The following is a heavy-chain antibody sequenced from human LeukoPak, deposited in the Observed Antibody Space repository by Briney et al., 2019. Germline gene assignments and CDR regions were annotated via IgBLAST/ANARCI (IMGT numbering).Heavy chain of an antibody. CDR1: GYSFTSYW. CDR2: IYPGDSDA. CDR3: ARLRGDFGGNDGFEI. Sequence: GESLKISCKGSGYSFTSYWIGWVRQMPGKGLEWMGIIYPGDSDARNNPAFQGQVTISVDKSIRTAYLQWGSVKASDTAMYYCARLRGDFGGNDGFEIWGQGTMVTVSS. D-gene: IGHD4-23*01. V-gene: IGHV5-51*01. J-gene: IGHJ3*02.